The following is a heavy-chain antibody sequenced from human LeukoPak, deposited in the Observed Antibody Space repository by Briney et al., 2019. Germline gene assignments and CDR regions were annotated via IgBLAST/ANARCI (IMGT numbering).Heavy chain of an antibody. Sequence: ASVKVSCKASGYTFTGYYMHWVRQASGQGLEWMGWINPNSGGTNYAQKFQGRVTMTRDTSISTAYMELSRLRSDDTAVYYCAREPRCQADLGCYYYMDVWGKGTTVTVSS. CDR3: AREPRCQADLGCYYYMDV. D-gene: IGHD7-27*01. CDR2: INPNSGGT. V-gene: IGHV1-2*02. CDR1: GYTFTGYY. J-gene: IGHJ6*03.